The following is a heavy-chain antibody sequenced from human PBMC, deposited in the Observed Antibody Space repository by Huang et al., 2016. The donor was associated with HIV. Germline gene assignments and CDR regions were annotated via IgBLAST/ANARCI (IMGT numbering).Heavy chain of an antibody. CDR2: INNGGST. CDR3: VRGPRYVSADWYARLRNYWFFDL. D-gene: IGHD3-9*01. CDR1: GGSFTNYY. V-gene: IGHV4-34*01. Sequence: QQQLQQWGAGLLKPSETLSLTCAVYGGSFTNYYWGWIRQPPGKGLEWIGEINNGGSTKDSPSLKSRVTSSLDTSKNQVSLKLTSVSAADTAVYYCVRGPRYVSADWYARLRNYWFFDLWGRGSLVSVSS. J-gene: IGHJ2*01.